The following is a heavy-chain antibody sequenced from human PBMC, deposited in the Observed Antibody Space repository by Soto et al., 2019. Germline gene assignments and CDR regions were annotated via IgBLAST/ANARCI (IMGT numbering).Heavy chain of an antibody. CDR3: ARDPRIVGANHYFDY. V-gene: IGHV3-11*06. Sequence: GGSLRLSCAASGFTFSDYYMSWIRQAPGKGLEWVSYISSSSSYTNHADSVKGRFTISRDNAKNSLYLQMNSLRAEDTAVYYCARDPRIVGANHYFDYWGQGTLVTVS. J-gene: IGHJ4*02. CDR2: ISSSSSYT. CDR1: GFTFSDYY. D-gene: IGHD1-26*01.